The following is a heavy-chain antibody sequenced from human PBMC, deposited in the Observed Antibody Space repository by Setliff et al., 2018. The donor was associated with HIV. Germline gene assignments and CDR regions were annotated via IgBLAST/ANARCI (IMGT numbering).Heavy chain of an antibody. Sequence: SETLSLTCTVSGGSITSGGYYWSWIRQPPGKGLEWIAYIYYSGSTSYNPSLKSRVTVSIDTSKNQFSLKLNSVTAADTAVYYCARAGYNSRPYYFDYWVQGTLVTVS. CDR3: ARAGYNSRPYYFDY. CDR2: IYYSGST. D-gene: IGHD6-13*01. J-gene: IGHJ4*02. CDR1: GGSITSGGYY. V-gene: IGHV4-61*08.